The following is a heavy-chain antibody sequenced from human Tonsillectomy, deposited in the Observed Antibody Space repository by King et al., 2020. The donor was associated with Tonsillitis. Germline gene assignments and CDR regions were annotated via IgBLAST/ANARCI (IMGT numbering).Heavy chain of an antibody. D-gene: IGHD2-21*01. CDR1: GDSVSTNNYY. CDR3: ASHPVWWSHRLSVWFDP. Sequence: MQLQESGPGLVKTSETLSLSCTVSGDSVSTNNYYWGWIRQSPGQGLEWIASMFYSGSTYYNPSLRSRVSISVDTSKNRFSLSVNSVTAADTAVYYCASHPVWWSHRLSVWFDPWGQGILVTVSS. J-gene: IGHJ5*02. CDR2: MFYSGST. V-gene: IGHV4-39*07.